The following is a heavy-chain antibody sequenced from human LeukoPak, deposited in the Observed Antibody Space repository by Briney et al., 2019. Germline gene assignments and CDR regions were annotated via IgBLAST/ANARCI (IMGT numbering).Heavy chain of an antibody. Sequence: GGSLRLSCAASGFTVSSNYMSWVRQAPGKGLEWVSVIYSGGSTYYADSVKGRFTISRDNSKNTVDLLVNSLRAEDTAVYYCARDGGDTSSSWPRGYMDVWGKGTTVTVSS. D-gene: IGHD6-13*01. J-gene: IGHJ6*03. CDR2: IYSGGST. V-gene: IGHV3-53*01. CDR3: ARDGGDTSSSWPRGYMDV. CDR1: GFTVSSNY.